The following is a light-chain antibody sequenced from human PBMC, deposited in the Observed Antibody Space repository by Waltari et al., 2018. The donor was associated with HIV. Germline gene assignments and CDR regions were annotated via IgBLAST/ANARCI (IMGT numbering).Light chain of an antibody. CDR3: EAWDDRLGGPV. CDR1: ISNIGTHF. J-gene: IGLJ2*01. V-gene: IGLV1-47*01. CDR2: RNS. Sequence: QSVLTQPPSASETPGQRVTISCSGSISNIGTHFVYWYQQLPGTAPKVLIYRNSQRPSGVPDRFSGSKSGTSASLAISGLRSEDEADYYCEAWDDRLGGPVFGGGTRLTVL.